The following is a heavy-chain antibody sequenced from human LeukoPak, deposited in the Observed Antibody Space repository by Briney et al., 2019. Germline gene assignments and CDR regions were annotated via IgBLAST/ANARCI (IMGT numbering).Heavy chain of an antibody. CDR3: ARVSTYCTRSDCHDY. D-gene: IGHD2-8*01. V-gene: IGHV1-18*01. CDR1: GYTFTRFG. J-gene: IGHJ4*02. CDR2: ISAYNGNS. Sequence: ASVKVSCKGSGYTFTRFGVSWVRQAPGQGLEWMGWISAYNGNSHYAQSLQGRLTFSTDTSTNTAYMELGSLRSDDTAVYYCARVSTYCTRSDCHDYWGEGTLVTVSS.